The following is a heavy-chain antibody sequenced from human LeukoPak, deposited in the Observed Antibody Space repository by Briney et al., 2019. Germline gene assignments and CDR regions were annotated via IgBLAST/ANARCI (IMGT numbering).Heavy chain of an antibody. CDR2: ISWNSGSI. Sequence: PGGSLRLSCAASGFTFDDYAMHWVRQAPGKGLEWVSGISWNSGSIGYADSVKGRFTISRDNAKNSLYLQMNSLRAEDTAVYYCARDGSEEQWLDYYYYGMDVWGQGTTVTVSS. CDR3: ARDGSEEQWLDYYYYGMDV. V-gene: IGHV3-9*01. CDR1: GFTFDDYA. J-gene: IGHJ6*02. D-gene: IGHD6-19*01.